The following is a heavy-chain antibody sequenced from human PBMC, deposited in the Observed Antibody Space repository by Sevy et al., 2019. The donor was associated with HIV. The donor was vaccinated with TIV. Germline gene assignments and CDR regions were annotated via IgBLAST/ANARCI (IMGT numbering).Heavy chain of an antibody. CDR2: ISYDGSNK. J-gene: IGHJ6*02. CDR3: ARDRNPYYDSSGYYSPHYYYGMDV. Sequence: GGSLRLSCAASGFTFSSYAMHWVRQAPGKGLEWVAVISYDGSNKYYADSVKGRFTISRDNSKNTLYLQMNSQRAEDTAVYYCARDRNPYYDSSGYYSPHYYYGMDVWGQGTTVTVSS. V-gene: IGHV3-30-3*01. D-gene: IGHD3-22*01. CDR1: GFTFSSYA.